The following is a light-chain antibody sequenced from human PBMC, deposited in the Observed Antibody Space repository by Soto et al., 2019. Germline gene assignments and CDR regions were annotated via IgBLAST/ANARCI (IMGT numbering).Light chain of an antibody. CDR2: GAS. CDR3: QQYGSSPT. Sequence: EIVLTQSPGTLSLSPGERATLSCRASQSLTSLAWYQQKPGQAPRLLVYGASSRATGIPDRFSGSGSGTDFTLTISRLEPADSAVYYCQQYGSSPTFGGGTKVDIK. CDR1: QSLTS. V-gene: IGKV3-20*01. J-gene: IGKJ4*01.